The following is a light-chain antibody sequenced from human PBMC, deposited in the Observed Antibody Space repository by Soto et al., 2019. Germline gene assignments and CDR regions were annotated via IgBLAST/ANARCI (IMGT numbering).Light chain of an antibody. CDR3: SAWGDQLEGGG. Sequence: QSVLTQPPSASGTPGQRVTISCSGGSSNIVSNTVNWYQQLPGTAPKLLIYDSQRPSGVPDRFSGSKSGTSASLAISGLQSEEEADYYWSAWGDQLEGGGIGGGTKLTVL. CDR1: SSNIVSNT. CDR2: DS. V-gene: IGLV1-44*01. J-gene: IGLJ2*01.